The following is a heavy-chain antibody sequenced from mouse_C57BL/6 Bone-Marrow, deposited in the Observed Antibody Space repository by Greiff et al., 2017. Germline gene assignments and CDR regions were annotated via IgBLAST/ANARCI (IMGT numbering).Heavy chain of an antibody. CDR3: ARPSVSYYGSSYGYFDV. CDR1: GYTFTSYW. D-gene: IGHD1-1*01. J-gene: IGHJ1*03. V-gene: IGHV1-55*01. Sequence: QVQLKQPGAELVKPGASVKMSCKASGYTFTSYWITWVKQRPGQGLEWIGDIYPGSGSTNYNEKFKSKATLTVDTSSSTAYMQLSSLTSADSSVYYCARPSVSYYGSSYGYFDVWGTGTTVTVSS. CDR2: IYPGSGST.